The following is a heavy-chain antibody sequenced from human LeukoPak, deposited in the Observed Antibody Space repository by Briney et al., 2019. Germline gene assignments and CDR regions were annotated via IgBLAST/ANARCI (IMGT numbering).Heavy chain of an antibody. CDR3: ARDYFYYYDSSGYARAFDY. J-gene: IGHJ4*02. Sequence: SETLSLTCTVSGGSISSSSYYWGWIRQPPGKGLEWIGSIYYSGSTYYNPSLKSRVTISVDTSKNQFSLKLSSVTAADTAVYYCARDYFYYYDSSGYARAFDYWGQGTLVTVSS. CDR2: IYYSGST. V-gene: IGHV4-39*07. CDR1: GGSISSSSYY. D-gene: IGHD3-22*01.